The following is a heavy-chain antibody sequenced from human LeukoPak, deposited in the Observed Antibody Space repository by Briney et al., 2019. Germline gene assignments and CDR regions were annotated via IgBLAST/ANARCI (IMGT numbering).Heavy chain of an antibody. V-gene: IGHV1-2*02. CDR3: ARAPSTRLLWFGELSSRLFDY. CDR2: INPNSGGT. D-gene: IGHD3-10*01. Sequence: ASVKVSCKASGYTFTGYYIHWVRQAPGQGLEWMGWINPNSGGTNYAQKFQGRVTMTRDTSISTAYMELSRLRSDDTAVYYCARAPSTRLLWFGELSSRLFDYWGQGTLVTVSS. J-gene: IGHJ4*02. CDR1: GYTFTGYY.